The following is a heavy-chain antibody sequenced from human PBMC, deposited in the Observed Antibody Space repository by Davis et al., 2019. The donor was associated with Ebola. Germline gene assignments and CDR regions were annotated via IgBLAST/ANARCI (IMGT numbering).Heavy chain of an antibody. Sequence: KVSCKDSGNSFTSHWIGWVRQMPGKGLDWMGIIYTGDSDTRYSPSFRGQVTISADKSTKTAFLVWTGLKASDTAMYYCASLRRTITGMDDAFDIWGQGTMVTVSS. CDR1: GNSFTSHW. V-gene: IGHV5-51*01. CDR3: ASLRRTITGMDDAFDI. J-gene: IGHJ3*02. D-gene: IGHD2-8*02. CDR2: IYTGDSDT.